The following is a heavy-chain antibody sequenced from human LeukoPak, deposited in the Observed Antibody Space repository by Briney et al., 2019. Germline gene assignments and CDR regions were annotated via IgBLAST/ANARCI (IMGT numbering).Heavy chain of an antibody. CDR2: IYYSGTT. CDR1: GGSISSGGYY. Sequence: SQTLSLTCTVSGGSISSGGYYWSWIRQHPGKGLEWIGNIYYSGTTYYNPSLKSRVTTSLDTSKNQFSLKMSSATAADTAVYYCARQNAYYYYTEVWGKGTTVTVSS. CDR3: ARQNAYYYYTEV. V-gene: IGHV4-31*03. J-gene: IGHJ6*03.